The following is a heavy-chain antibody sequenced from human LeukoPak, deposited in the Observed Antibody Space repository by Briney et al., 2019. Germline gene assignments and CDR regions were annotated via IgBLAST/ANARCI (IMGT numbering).Heavy chain of an antibody. CDR2: IYYSGST. D-gene: IGHD6-13*01. CDR3: ARKNGRGSFWQQLDPSFDP. Sequence: PSETLSLTCVVSGGSISSGGYSWSWIRQPPGKGLEWIGYIYYSGSTYYNPSLKSRVTISVDTSKNQFSLKLSSVTAADTAVYYCARKNGRGSFWQQLDPSFDPWGQGTLVTVSS. V-gene: IGHV4-30-4*07. J-gene: IGHJ5*02. CDR1: GGSISSGGYS.